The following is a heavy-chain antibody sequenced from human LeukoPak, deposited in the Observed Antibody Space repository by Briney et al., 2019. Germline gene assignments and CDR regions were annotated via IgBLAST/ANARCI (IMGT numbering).Heavy chain of an antibody. J-gene: IGHJ4*02. CDR1: GGSISSYY. CDR2: IYYSGST. D-gene: IGHD3-22*01. Sequence: SETLSLTCTVSGGSISSYYWSWIRQPPGKGLEWIGYIYYSGSTNYNPSLKSRVTISVDTSKNQFSLKLSSVTAADTAVYYCAREAVNYDSSGYYTFDYWGQGTLVTVSS. V-gene: IGHV4-59*12. CDR3: AREAVNYDSSGYYTFDY.